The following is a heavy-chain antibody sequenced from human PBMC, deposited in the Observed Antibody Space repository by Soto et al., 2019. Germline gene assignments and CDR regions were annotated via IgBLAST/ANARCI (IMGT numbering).Heavy chain of an antibody. D-gene: IGHD3-22*01. J-gene: IGHJ4*02. V-gene: IGHV4-34*01. CDR2: INHRGGT. Sequence: SETLSLTCAVYGGSLSGYYWSWVRQPPGKGLEWIGEINHRGGTNYNPSLTSRVHISVDTSKSQFSLKLSPVNAADTDVYYCARAWPGSRGYFDYWGQGTLVTVSS. CDR3: ARAWPGSRGYFDY. CDR1: GGSLSGYY.